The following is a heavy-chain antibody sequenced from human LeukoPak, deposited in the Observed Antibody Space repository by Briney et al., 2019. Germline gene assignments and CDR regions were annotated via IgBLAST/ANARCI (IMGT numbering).Heavy chain of an antibody. CDR1: GFTFSSYA. CDR2: IKQDGSEK. CDR3: ARVEILGYCSSASCYAVFAP. V-gene: IGHV3-7*01. J-gene: IGHJ5*02. Sequence: PGGSLRLSCAASGFTFSSYAMHWVRQAPGKGLEWVANIKQDGSEKYYVDSVKGRFTISRDNAKNSLYLQMNSLRAEDTAVYYCARVEILGYCSSASCYAVFAPWGQGTLVTVSS. D-gene: IGHD2-2*01.